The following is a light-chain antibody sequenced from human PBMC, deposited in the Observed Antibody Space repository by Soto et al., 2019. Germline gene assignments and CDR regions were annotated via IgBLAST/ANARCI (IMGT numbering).Light chain of an antibody. CDR2: DAS. Sequence: IVLTQSPGTLSLSTGERATPSCRAGQSVSSNYLAWYQQKPGQAPRLLIYDASNRATGIPARFSGSGSGTDFTLTISSLEPEDFAVYYCQQRSNWPPRITFGQGTLLEVK. V-gene: IGKV3-11*01. J-gene: IGKJ5*01. CDR1: QSVSSNY. CDR3: QQRSNWPPRIT.